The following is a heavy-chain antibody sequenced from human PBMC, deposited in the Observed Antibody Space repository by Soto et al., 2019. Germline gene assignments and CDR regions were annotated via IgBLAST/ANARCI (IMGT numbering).Heavy chain of an antibody. D-gene: IGHD6-19*01. Sequence: QLQLQESGPGLVKPSETLSLTCTVSGGSISSSSYYWGWIRQPPGKGLEWIGSIYYSGSTYYNPSLKGRVTISVDTYKNQVSLKLSSVTAADTAVYYCARQLEGIAVAVSLRVEPNNWFDPWGQGTLVTVSS. CDR3: ARQLEGIAVAVSLRVEPNNWFDP. V-gene: IGHV4-39*01. CDR2: IYYSGST. CDR1: GGSISSSSYY. J-gene: IGHJ5*02.